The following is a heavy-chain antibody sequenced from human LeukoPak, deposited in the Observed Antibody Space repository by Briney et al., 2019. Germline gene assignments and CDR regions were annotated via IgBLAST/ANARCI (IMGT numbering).Heavy chain of an antibody. CDR1: GFTFSSYA. Sequence: GGSLRLSCAASGFTFSSYAMSWVRQAPGKGLEWVSAISGSGGSTYYADSVKGRFTISRDNSKSMLYLQMNSLRAEDTAVYYCANNRLVVVITYYFDYWGQGTLVTVSS. J-gene: IGHJ4*02. V-gene: IGHV3-23*01. CDR2: ISGSGGST. CDR3: ANNRLVVVITYYFDY. D-gene: IGHD3-22*01.